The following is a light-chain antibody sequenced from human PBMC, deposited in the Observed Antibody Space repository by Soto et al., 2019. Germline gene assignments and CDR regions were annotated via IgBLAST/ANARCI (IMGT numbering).Light chain of an antibody. V-gene: IGLV6-57*04. CDR2: DDD. CDR1: SGSIASNY. CDR3: QSYDSSKVV. Sequence: NFMLTQPHSVSESPGKTVTISCTRSSGSIASNYVQWYQQRPGSAPTTVIFDDDQRRSGVPDRFSGSIDRSSNSASLTISGLKTEDEADYYFQSYDSSKVVFGGGTQLTVL. J-gene: IGLJ2*01.